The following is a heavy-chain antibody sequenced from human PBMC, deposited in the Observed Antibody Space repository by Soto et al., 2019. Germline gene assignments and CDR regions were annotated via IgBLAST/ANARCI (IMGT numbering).Heavy chain of an antibody. D-gene: IGHD3-9*01. CDR1: GYTFTSYG. V-gene: IGHV1-18*04. Sequence: ASVQVSCEASGYTFTSYGISWVRQAPGQGLEWMGWISAYNGNTNYAQKLQGRVTMTTDTSTSTAYMELRSLRSDDTAVHYCARSPPYYDILPGLNWFDPWGQGTLVTVS. CDR3: ARSPPYYDILPGLNWFDP. J-gene: IGHJ5*02. CDR2: ISAYNGNT.